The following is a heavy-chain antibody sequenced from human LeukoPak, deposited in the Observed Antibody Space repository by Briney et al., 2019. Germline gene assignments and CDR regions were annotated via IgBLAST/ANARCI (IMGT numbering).Heavy chain of an antibody. V-gene: IGHV4-59*01. Sequence: PSETLSLTCTVSGGSISSYYWSWFRQPPGKGLEWIGYIYYSGSTNYNPSLKSRVTISVDTSKNQFSLKLSSVTAADTAVYYCAREGDGYNRFDYWGQGTLVTVSS. D-gene: IGHD5-12*01. CDR2: IYYSGST. CDR3: AREGDGYNRFDY. J-gene: IGHJ4*02. CDR1: GGSISSYY.